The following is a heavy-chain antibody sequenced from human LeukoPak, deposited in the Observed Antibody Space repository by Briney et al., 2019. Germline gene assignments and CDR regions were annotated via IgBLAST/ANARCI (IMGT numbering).Heavy chain of an antibody. J-gene: IGHJ6*04. CDR3: AELGITMIGGV. CDR1: GIPFRDYG. V-gene: IGHV3-30*18. Sequence: GGSLRLSCAASGIPFRDYGMHWVRQAPGKGLEWVAVISHEGSNEYYADSVKGRFTISRDNAKNSLYLQMNSLRAEDTAVYYCAELGITMIGGVWGKGTTVTISS. CDR2: ISHEGSNE. D-gene: IGHD3-10*02.